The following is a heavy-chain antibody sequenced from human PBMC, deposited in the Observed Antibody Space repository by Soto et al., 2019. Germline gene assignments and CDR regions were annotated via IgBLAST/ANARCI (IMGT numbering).Heavy chain of an antibody. CDR3: ATPPTYSSDASEYFQN. J-gene: IGHJ1*01. D-gene: IGHD4-4*01. V-gene: IGHV4-39*01. CDR1: GGSIRSNYY. Sequence: SETLSLTCTVSGGSIRSNYYGVWIRQPPGKGLEWIGSVYYTGNTYYNPSLKSRITMSVDTSKNQFSLRLSSLTAADTAVYFCATPPTYSSDASEYFQNWGQGXLVTVYS. CDR2: VYYTGNT.